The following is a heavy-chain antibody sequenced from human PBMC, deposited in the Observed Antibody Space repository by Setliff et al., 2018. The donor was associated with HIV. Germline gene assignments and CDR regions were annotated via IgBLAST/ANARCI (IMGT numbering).Heavy chain of an antibody. V-gene: IGHV1-69*13. Sequence: SVKVSCKAYGGTFSNYGISWVRQAPGQGLEWMGGIIPIFGTANYAQKFQGRVTITADASTSTAYMEPSSLSSEDTAVYYCARDQPTVYYTSWYDSGEYNWFDPWGQGTLVTVSS. CDR1: GGTFSNYG. CDR2: IIPIFGTA. J-gene: IGHJ5*02. CDR3: ARDQPTVYYTSWYDSGEYNWFDP. D-gene: IGHD6-13*01.